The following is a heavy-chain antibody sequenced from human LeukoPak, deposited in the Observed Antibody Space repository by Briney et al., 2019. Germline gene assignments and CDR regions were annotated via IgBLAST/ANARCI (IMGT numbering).Heavy chain of an antibody. J-gene: IGHJ3*02. V-gene: IGHV1-2*02. CDR3: ARSHCSSTSCDGDAFDI. Sequence: ASVKVSCKASGYTFTGYYMHWGRQAPGQGLEWMGWINPNSGGTNYAQKFQGRVTMTRDTSISTAYMELSRLRSDDTAVYYCARSHCSSTSCDGDAFDIWGQGTMVTVSS. D-gene: IGHD2-2*01. CDR2: INPNSGGT. CDR1: GYTFTGYY.